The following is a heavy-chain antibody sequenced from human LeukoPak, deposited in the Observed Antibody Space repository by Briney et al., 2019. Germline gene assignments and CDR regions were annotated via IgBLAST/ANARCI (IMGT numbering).Heavy chain of an antibody. V-gene: IGHV3-21*01. CDR3: AREGFTEDTPLALDY. J-gene: IGHJ4*02. Sequence: GGSLRLSCAASGFTFSSYNMNWVRQAPGKGLDWVSSITSGSNYIYYADSVKGRFTISRDNAKNSLYLQMNSLRAEDTAVYYCAREGFTEDTPLALDYWGQGTLVTVSS. D-gene: IGHD5-18*01. CDR2: ITSGSNYI. CDR1: GFTFSSYN.